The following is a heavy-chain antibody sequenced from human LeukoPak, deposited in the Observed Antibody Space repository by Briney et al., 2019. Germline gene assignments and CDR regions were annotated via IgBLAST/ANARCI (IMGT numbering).Heavy chain of an antibody. CDR1: GGTFSSYA. CDR3: ASGIAAAGLFDY. J-gene: IGHJ4*02. D-gene: IGHD6-13*01. V-gene: IGHV1-69*13. CDR2: IIPIFGTA. Sequence: SVKVSCKASGGTFSSYAISWVRQAPGRGLEWMGGIIPIFGTANYAQKFQGRVTITADESTSTAYMELSSLRSEDTAVYYCASGIAAAGLFDYWGQGTLVTVSS.